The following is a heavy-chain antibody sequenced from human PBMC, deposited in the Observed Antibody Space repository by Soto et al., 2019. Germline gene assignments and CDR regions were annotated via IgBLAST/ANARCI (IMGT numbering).Heavy chain of an antibody. J-gene: IGHJ6*02. Sequence: QVHLVESGGGVVQPGRSLRLSSAASGFIFSRYAMHWVRMAPGKGLEWVATISHDGNSKYYADSVRGRFTISRDNSKNTVYLQMSSLRAEDTAVYYCARDTYDFWSGYPAGHGMAVWGQGTTVTVSS. CDR2: ISHDGNSK. CDR3: ARDTYDFWSGYPAGHGMAV. D-gene: IGHD3-3*01. CDR1: GFIFSRYA. V-gene: IGHV3-30*04.